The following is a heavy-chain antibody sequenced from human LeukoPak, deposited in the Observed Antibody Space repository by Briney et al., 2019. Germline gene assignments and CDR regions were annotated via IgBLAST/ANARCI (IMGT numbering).Heavy chain of an antibody. CDR2: MYYSGRT. J-gene: IGHJ4*02. CDR1: GGSISSDY. V-gene: IGHV4-59*01. CDR3: ARGFYSPHY. D-gene: IGHD4-11*01. Sequence: ETLSLTCTVSGGSISSDYWSWIRQPPGKGLEWIGYMYYSGRTYYNPSLKSRITISVDTSKNQFSLKLSSVTAADTAVYYCARGFYSPHYWGQGTLVSVSS.